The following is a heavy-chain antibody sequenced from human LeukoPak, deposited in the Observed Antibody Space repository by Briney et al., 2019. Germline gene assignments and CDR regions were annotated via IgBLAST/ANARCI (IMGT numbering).Heavy chain of an antibody. Sequence: GGSLRLSCAASGFTFSSYAMSWVRQAPGKGLEWVSAISGSGGSTYYADSVKGRFTISRDNSKNTLYLQMNSLRAEDTAVYYCDRYCIGGSCRFDYWGQGTLVTVSS. V-gene: IGHV3-23*01. CDR2: ISGSGGST. J-gene: IGHJ4*02. CDR1: GFTFSSYA. D-gene: IGHD2-15*01. CDR3: DRYCIGGSCRFDY.